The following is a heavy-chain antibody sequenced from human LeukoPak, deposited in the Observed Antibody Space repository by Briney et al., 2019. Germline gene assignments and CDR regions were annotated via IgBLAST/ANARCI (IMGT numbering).Heavy chain of an antibody. J-gene: IGHJ5*02. CDR3: ARGGFRFFAH. V-gene: IGHV3-7*04. D-gene: IGHD3-22*01. CDR1: GFTFNSYW. Sequence: GGSLRLFCAASGFTFNSYWMNWVRQAPGKGLEWVANINQDGTEKYYVDSVKSRFTISRDNAKNSLYLQMNSLRAEDTAVYYCARGGFRFFAHWGQGTLVTVSS. CDR2: INQDGTEK.